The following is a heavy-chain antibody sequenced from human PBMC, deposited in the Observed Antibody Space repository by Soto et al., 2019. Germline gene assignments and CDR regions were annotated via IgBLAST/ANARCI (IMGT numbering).Heavy chain of an antibody. D-gene: IGHD6-13*01. V-gene: IGHV3-48*01. CDR3: ARDLGSTWYPESFYH. CDR1: GFSFSSYS. CDR2: ISSSSSTI. J-gene: IGHJ1*01. Sequence: GGSLRLSCAASGFSFSSYSMNWVRQAPGKGLEWASYISSSSSTIYYADSVKGRFTISRDNAKNSLYLQMNSLRAEDTAVYYCARDLGSTWYPESFYHWGQGTLVTVSS.